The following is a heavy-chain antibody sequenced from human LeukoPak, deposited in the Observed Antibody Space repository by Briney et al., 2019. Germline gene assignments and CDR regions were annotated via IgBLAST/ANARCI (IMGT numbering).Heavy chain of an antibody. V-gene: IGHV3-11*04. CDR1: GFTFSDYY. D-gene: IGHD3-22*01. CDR3: ARVLPRHYYDSSGYPF. CDR2: ISSSGSTI. J-gene: IGHJ4*02. Sequence: GGSLRLSCAASGFTFSDYYMSWIRQAPGKRLEWVSYISSSGSTIYYADSVKGRFTISRDNAKNSLYLQMNSLRAEDTAVYYCARVLPRHYYDSSGYPFWGQGTLVTVSS.